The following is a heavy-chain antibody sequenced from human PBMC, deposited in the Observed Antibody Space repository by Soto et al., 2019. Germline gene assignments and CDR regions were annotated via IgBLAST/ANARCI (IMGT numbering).Heavy chain of an antibody. V-gene: IGHV4-31*03. Sequence: PSETLSLTCTVSGGSISSGGYYWTWIRQHPGKGLEWIGYVSSTGSTYYNPSLKSRLTMSLDTSKNEVSLSLTSVTAADTAVYFCARFSPPRKSYDSNPGWFDPWGQGIMVTVSS. CDR3: ARFSPPRKSYDSNPGWFDP. D-gene: IGHD3-22*01. CDR2: VSSTGST. CDR1: GGSISSGGYY. J-gene: IGHJ5*02.